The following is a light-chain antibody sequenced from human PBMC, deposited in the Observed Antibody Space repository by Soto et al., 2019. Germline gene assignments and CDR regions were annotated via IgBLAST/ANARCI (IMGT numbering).Light chain of an antibody. V-gene: IGLV2-14*03. CDR2: DVS. CDR1: SSDVGGYNY. CDR3: CSYTTSNTRQIV. Sequence: QSVLTQPASVSGSPVQSITISCTGTSSDVGGYNYVSWYQQHPGKAPKFMIYDVSSRPSGVSNRFSGSKSGNTASLTISGLQAEDEADYYCCSYTTSNTRQIVFGTG. J-gene: IGLJ1*01.